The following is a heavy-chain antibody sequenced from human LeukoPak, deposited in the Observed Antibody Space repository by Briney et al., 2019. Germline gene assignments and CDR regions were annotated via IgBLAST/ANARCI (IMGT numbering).Heavy chain of an antibody. CDR2: ITGSGDSS. Sequence: GGSLRLSCAASGFTFSDYPMNWVRQAPGKGLEWVSVITGSGDSSFYGDSVKGRFTISRDNSKNTLYLQMNSLRVEDMAVYYCAKDLEVLWFGDPTDASDIWGQGTMVTVAS. J-gene: IGHJ3*02. D-gene: IGHD3-10*01. CDR3: AKDLEVLWFGDPTDASDI. V-gene: IGHV3-23*01. CDR1: GFTFSDYP.